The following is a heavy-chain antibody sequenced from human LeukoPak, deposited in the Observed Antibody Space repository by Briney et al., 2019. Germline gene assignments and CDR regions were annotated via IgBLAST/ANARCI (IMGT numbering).Heavy chain of an antibody. D-gene: IGHD6-19*01. V-gene: IGHV4-59*12. CDR1: GGSIRSYY. J-gene: IGHJ4*02. CDR3: AGTPSGYNSGWGGLDS. CDR2: FYYSGST. Sequence: SETLSLTCTVSGGSIRSYYWSWIRQPPGKGLEWIGYFYYSGSTNYNPSLKSRVTISLDTSKKQLSLKLSSVTAADTAVYYCAGTPSGYNSGWGGLDSWGQGAQVTVS.